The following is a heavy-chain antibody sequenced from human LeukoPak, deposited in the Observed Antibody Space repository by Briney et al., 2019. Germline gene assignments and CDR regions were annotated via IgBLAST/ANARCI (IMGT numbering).Heavy chain of an antibody. D-gene: IGHD5-18*01. CDR3: AKDYSSGLYDAFDI. CDR2: INTDGIST. V-gene: IGHV3-74*01. Sequence: SGRSLRLSCAASGFTFSIYWVHWVRQAPGKGLVWVSRINTDGISTKYADSVKGRFTISRDNAKNTLYLQMNSLRAEDTAVYYCAKDYSSGLYDAFDIWGQGTMVTVSS. CDR1: GFTFSIYW. J-gene: IGHJ3*02.